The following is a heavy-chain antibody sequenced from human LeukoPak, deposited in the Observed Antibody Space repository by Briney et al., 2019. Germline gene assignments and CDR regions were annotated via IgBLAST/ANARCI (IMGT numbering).Heavy chain of an antibody. CDR2: IYSGGST. Sequence: PXGSLRLSCAASGFTFSSNYMSWVRQAPGKGLEWVSVIYSGGSTYYSDSVKGRFTISRDNSKNTLYLQMNGLRAEDTAVYYCARAEPEMATLYDYWGQGTLVTVSS. CDR1: GFTFSSNY. J-gene: IGHJ4*02. D-gene: IGHD5-12*01. CDR3: ARAEPEMATLYDY. V-gene: IGHV3-66*01.